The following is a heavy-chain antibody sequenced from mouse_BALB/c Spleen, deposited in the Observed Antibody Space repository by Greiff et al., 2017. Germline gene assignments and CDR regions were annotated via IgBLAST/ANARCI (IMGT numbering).Heavy chain of an antibody. V-gene: IGHV1-18*01. J-gene: IGHJ4*01. D-gene: IGHD1-1*01. CDR2: INPYNGGT. CDR1: GYSFTGYT. Sequence: EVKVVESGPELVKPGASMKISCKASGYSFTGYTMNWVKQSHGKNLEWIGLINPYNGGTSYNQKFKGKATLTVDKSSSTAYMELLSLTSEDSAVYYCARLGYYGSSYEAMDYWGQGTSVTVSS. CDR3: ARLGYYGSSYEAMDY.